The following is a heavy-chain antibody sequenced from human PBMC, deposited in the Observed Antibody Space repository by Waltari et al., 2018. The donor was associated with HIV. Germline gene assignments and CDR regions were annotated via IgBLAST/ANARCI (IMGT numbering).Heavy chain of an antibody. Sequence: DEQVVEYGGRVVKPRGSLNLARAFSGLSIKKRYRHSDGQAPAKGLEWVSVMHSGGTSYYAYALKCRFTITKDNSKNTIYLHMNSVRVEDAAVYYCARDGYYDFWRRYSYYGMDVWGQGTTVIVS. V-gene: IGHV3-53*01. D-gene: IGHD3-3*01. CDR3: ARDGYYDFWRRYSYYGMDV. CDR1: GLSIKKRY. CDR2: MHSGGTS. J-gene: IGHJ6*02.